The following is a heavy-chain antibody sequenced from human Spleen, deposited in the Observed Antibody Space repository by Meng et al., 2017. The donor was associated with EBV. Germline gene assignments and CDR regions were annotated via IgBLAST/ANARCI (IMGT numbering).Heavy chain of an antibody. CDR3: ARVRSGSGYYYAGY. J-gene: IGHJ4*02. CDR1: GYTFTRYD. D-gene: IGHD3-22*01. V-gene: IGHV1-8*01. CDR2: MNPNSGNT. Sequence: QVPWVEAGAEGKKLGASGKGSWKASGYTFTRYDINWVRQATGQGLGWMGWMNPNSGNTGYAQKFQGRVTMTRNTSISTAYMELSSLRSEDTAVYYCARVRSGSGYYYAGYWGQGTLVTVSS.